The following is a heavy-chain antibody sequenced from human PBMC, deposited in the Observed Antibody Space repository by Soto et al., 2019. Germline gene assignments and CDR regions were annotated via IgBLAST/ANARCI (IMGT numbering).Heavy chain of an antibody. CDR3: ARSPPSSYYGGSGTFDY. CDR1: GGFTSTNNW. Sequence: QLQLQESGPGLVRPSGTLSLTCAVSGGFTSTNNWWSWVRQPPGKGLEWIGDAYHSGSTEHNPSLKSLVSISVDKSKNQSSLKLTSATAADTAVYYCARSPPSSYYGGSGTFDYWGQGTLVTVSS. J-gene: IGHJ4*02. CDR2: AYHSGST. V-gene: IGHV4-4*02. D-gene: IGHD3-10*01.